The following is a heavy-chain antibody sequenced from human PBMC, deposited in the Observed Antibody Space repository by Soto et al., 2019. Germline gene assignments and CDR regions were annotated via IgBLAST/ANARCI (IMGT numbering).Heavy chain of an antibody. D-gene: IGHD6-19*01. V-gene: IGHV3-30*18. CDR3: AKATEQWLALWGPWFDP. CDR1: GFTFSSYG. CDR2: ISYDGSNK. Sequence: GGSLRLSCAASGFTFSSYGMHWVRHAPGKGQEWVAVISYDGSNKYYADPVKGRFTISRDNSKNTLYLQMNSPRAEDTAVYYCAKATEQWLALWGPWFDPWGQGTLVTVSS. J-gene: IGHJ5*02.